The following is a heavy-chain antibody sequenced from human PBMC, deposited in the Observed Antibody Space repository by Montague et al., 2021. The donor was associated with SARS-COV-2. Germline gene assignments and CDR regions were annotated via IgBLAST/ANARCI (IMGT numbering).Heavy chain of an antibody. V-gene: IGHV4-4*07. D-gene: IGHD1-14*01. CDR2: IYTSGTT. Sequence: SETLSLTCTVSGGSISSYYWSWIRQPAGKGLEWIGRIYTSGTTNYNPSLKSRVTMSVDTSKNQFSLKLSSVTAADTAVYYCAGGSGIINFYNYDMDVWGQGTTVTVSS. J-gene: IGHJ6*02. CDR1: GGSISSYY. CDR3: AGGSGIINFYNYDMDV.